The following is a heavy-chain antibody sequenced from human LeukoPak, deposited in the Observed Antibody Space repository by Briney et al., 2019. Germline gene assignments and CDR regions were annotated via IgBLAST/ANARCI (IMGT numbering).Heavy chain of an antibody. CDR2: INPNNGNT. CDR3: ARDVGQYCRGGSCYPLDY. CDR1: GYTFTSYG. D-gene: IGHD2-15*01. V-gene: IGHV1-18*04. Sequence: ASVKVSCKTSGYTFTSYGISWVRQAPGQGLEWMGWINPNNGNTDYAQRLQGRLTVTKDTSTSTAYMELRSLRPDDTALYYCARDVGQYCRGGSCYPLDYWGQGTLVTVSS. J-gene: IGHJ4*02.